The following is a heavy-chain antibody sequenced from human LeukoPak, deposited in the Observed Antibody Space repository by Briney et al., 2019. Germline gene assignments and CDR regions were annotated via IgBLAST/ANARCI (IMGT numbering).Heavy chain of an antibody. Sequence: GGSLRLSCAASGFTFSSYSMNWVRQAPGKGLEWVSSISSSSYIYYADSVKGRFTISRDNAKNSLYLQMNSLRAEDTAVYYCARDTYYYDSSGYYHDYWGQGTLVTVSS. D-gene: IGHD3-22*01. V-gene: IGHV3-21*01. CDR3: ARDTYYYDSSGYYHDY. J-gene: IGHJ4*02. CDR2: ISSSSYI. CDR1: GFTFSSYS.